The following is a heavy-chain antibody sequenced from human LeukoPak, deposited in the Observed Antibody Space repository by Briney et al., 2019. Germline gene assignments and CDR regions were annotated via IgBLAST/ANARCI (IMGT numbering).Heavy chain of an antibody. J-gene: IGHJ5*02. CDR1: GGSIGSYY. Sequence: SETLSLTCTVSGGSIGSYYWSWIRQPAGKGLEWIGRIYTSGSTNYNPSLKSRVTMSVDTSKNQFSLKLSSVTAADTAVYYCARVNYDILTGYFNWFDPWGQGTLVTVSS. D-gene: IGHD3-9*01. V-gene: IGHV4-4*07. CDR2: IYTSGST. CDR3: ARVNYDILTGYFNWFDP.